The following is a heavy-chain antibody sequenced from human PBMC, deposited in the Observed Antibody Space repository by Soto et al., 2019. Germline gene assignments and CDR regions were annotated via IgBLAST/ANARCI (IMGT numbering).Heavy chain of an antibody. D-gene: IGHD1-1*01. V-gene: IGHV1-2*02. CDR1: GYSFTKYH. J-gene: IGHJ4*02. CDR3: ARVAGHKNARFDT. CDR2: INPGSGVT. Sequence: ASVKVSCKASGYSFTKYHMHWVRQAPGQGLEWMGWINPGSGVTNQAQKFQGRVTMTRDTSITTTYMELNSLTSDDTAVYYCARVAGHKNARFDTWGQGALVTVS.